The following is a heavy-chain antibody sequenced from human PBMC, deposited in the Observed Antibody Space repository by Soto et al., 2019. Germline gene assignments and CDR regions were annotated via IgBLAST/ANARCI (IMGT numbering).Heavy chain of an antibody. D-gene: IGHD2-2*01. Sequence: EVQLLESGGGLVQPGGSLRLSCAASGFTFSSYAMSWVRQAPGKGLEWVSAISGSGGSTYYADSVKGRFTISRDNSKNTLYLQMNSLRAEDTAVYYCVKEEGYCSSTSCSDWFDPWGQGTLVTVSS. CDR2: ISGSGGST. CDR1: GFTFSSYA. V-gene: IGHV3-23*01. J-gene: IGHJ5*02. CDR3: VKEEGYCSSTSCSDWFDP.